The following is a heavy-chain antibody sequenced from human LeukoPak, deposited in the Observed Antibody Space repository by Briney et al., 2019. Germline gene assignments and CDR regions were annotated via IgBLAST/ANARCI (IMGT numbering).Heavy chain of an antibody. Sequence: SETLSLTCAAYGGSFSGYYWSWIRQPPGKGLEWIGEINHSGSTNYNPSLKSRVTISVDTSKNQFSLKLSSVTAADTAVYYCASRPYITTVLPWAFYWGQGTLVTVSS. CDR1: GGSFSGYY. V-gene: IGHV4-34*01. CDR2: INHSGST. J-gene: IGHJ4*02. CDR3: ASRPYITTVLPWAFY. D-gene: IGHD4-17*01.